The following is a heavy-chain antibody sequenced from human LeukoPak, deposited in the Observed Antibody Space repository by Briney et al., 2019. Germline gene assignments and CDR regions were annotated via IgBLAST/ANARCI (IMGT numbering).Heavy chain of an antibody. CDR1: GFTFSSYE. J-gene: IGHJ5*02. V-gene: IGHV3-48*03. CDR2: ISNSGSTI. Sequence: PGGSLRLSCAASGFTFSSYEMNWVRQARWKGLEWVSYISNSGSTIYYADSVRGRFTISRDNAKNSLYLQMNSLRAEDTAVYYCARDRSAGWFDPWGQGTLVTVSS. CDR3: ARDRSAGWFDP.